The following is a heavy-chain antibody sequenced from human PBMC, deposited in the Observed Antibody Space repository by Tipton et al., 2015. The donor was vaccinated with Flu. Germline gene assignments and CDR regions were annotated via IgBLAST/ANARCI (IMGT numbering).Heavy chain of an antibody. J-gene: IGHJ4*02. D-gene: IGHD3-16*02. Sequence: GSLRLSCAASGFTFSAYWMSWVRQAPGKGLEWVAHIKHDESDRYHVDSMKGRFTISRDNAKNSLYLQMNSLRVEDTAIYYCARGGIWLSDYWGQGTLVTVSS. V-gene: IGHV3-7*03. CDR2: IKHDESDR. CDR3: ARGGIWLSDY. CDR1: GFTFSAYW.